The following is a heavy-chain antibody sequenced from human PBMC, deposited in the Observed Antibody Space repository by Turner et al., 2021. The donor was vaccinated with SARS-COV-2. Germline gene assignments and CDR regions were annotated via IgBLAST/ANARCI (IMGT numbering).Heavy chain of an antibody. D-gene: IGHD6-13*01. CDR1: GGSFSSYA. V-gene: IGHV1-69*04. J-gene: IGHJ5*02. CDR2: IIPNLGIA. CDR3: AGLYQSIAGAVISWFDP. Sequence: QVQLVQSGAEVKQPGSSVKVSCKASGGSFSSYAISWVRQAPGQGLGWMGRIIPNLGIANDDQQFQDRVTITADKTTNTAYMELSSLGSEDKAVDYCAGLYQSIAGAVISWFDPWGQGTLVTVSS.